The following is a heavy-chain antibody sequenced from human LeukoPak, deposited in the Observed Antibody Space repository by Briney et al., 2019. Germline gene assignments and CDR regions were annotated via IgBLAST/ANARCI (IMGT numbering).Heavy chain of an antibody. V-gene: IGHV1-18*01. Sequence: ASVKVSCKTSGYTFTTTYINWVRQAPGQGLEWMGWASAYNGKTSYAQKFQGRVTMTIDTSTTTAYMDLTSLTFDDTAVYYCARGGTYYPCIDYWGQGTLVTVSS. CDR1: GYTFTTTY. D-gene: IGHD1-26*01. CDR2: ASAYNGKT. CDR3: ARGGTYYPCIDY. J-gene: IGHJ4*02.